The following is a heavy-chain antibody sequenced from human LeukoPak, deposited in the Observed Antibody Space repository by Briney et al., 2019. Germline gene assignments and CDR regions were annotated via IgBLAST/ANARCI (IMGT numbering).Heavy chain of an antibody. J-gene: IGHJ4*02. Sequence: SETLSLTCAVYGGSFSGYYWSWIRQPRGKGLEWIGEINHSGRTNYNPSLKSRVTISVDTSKNQFSLKLSSVTAADTAVYYCARKGYSGSYGTNYWGQGTLVTVSS. D-gene: IGHD1-26*01. V-gene: IGHV4-34*01. CDR2: INHSGRT. CDR3: ARKGYSGSYGTNY. CDR1: GGSFSGYY.